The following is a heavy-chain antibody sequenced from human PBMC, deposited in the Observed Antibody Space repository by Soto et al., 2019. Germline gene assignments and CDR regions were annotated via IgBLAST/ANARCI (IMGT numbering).Heavy chain of an antibody. CDR3: ARDLAPSVRAVY. CDR1: GFTFNSYN. J-gene: IGHJ4*02. Sequence: EVQLVESGGGLGKPGGSLRLSCAASGFTFNSYNMNWVRQAPGKGLEWVSSISTSSTFIYYADSVKGRFTISRDNAKNSLYLPMHSLRAEDTAVYYCARDLAPSVRAVYWGQGTLVTVSS. CDR2: ISTSSTFI. V-gene: IGHV3-21*01.